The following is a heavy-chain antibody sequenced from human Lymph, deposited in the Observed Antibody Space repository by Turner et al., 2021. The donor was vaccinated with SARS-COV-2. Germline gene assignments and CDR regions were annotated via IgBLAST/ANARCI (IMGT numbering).Heavy chain of an antibody. CDR1: GFTFSSYA. CDR3: ANLYSSSAAGDP. D-gene: IGHD6-6*01. CDR2: ISGSGGST. V-gene: IGHV3-23*01. J-gene: IGHJ5*02. Sequence: EVQLLESGGGLVQPGGSLRLSWATSGFTFSSYAMRWGRQVPGKGLEGVSAISGSGGSTYYAASVKGRFTISRDNSKNTLYLQMNSLRAEDTAVYYCANLYSSSAAGDPWGQGTLVTVSS.